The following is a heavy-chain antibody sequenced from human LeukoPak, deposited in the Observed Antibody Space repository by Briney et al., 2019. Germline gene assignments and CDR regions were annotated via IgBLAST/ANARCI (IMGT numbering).Heavy chain of an antibody. V-gene: IGHV3-23*01. J-gene: IGHJ4*02. D-gene: IGHD2-15*01. CDR3: AKTLGYCSGGSCYSGVIDY. Sequence: SGGSPRLSCAASGFTFSSYGMSWVRQAPGKGLEWVSAISGSGGSTYYADSMKGRFTISRDNSKNTLYLQMNSLRAEDTAVYYCAKTLGYCSGGSCYSGVIDYWGQGTLVTVSS. CDR1: GFTFSSYG. CDR2: ISGSGGST.